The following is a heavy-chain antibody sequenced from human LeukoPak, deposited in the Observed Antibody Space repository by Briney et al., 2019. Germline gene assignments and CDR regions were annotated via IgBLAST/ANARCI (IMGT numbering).Heavy chain of an antibody. V-gene: IGHV5-51*01. Sequence: GGSLRLSCAASGFTVSSNYMSWVRQMPGKGLEWMGIIYPGDSDTRYSPSFQGQVTISADKSISTAYLQWSSLKASDTAMYYCARLSGYCSSTSCPGGLDYWGQGTLVTVSS. D-gene: IGHD2-2*01. CDR2: IYPGDSDT. CDR1: GFTVSSNY. J-gene: IGHJ4*02. CDR3: ARLSGYCSSTSCPGGLDY.